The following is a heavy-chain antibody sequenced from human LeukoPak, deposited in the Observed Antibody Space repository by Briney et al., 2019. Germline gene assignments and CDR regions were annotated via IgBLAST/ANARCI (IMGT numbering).Heavy chain of an antibody. CDR3: ARGELYGSGNENDY. D-gene: IGHD3-10*01. V-gene: IGHV1-8*01. J-gene: IGHJ4*02. CDR1: GYTFTSYD. Sequence: GASVKVSCKASGYTFTSYDINWVRQATGQGLEWMGWMNPNSGNTGYAQKFQGRVTMTRNTSISTAYMELSSLRTEDTAVYYCARGELYGSGNENDYWGQGTLDTVSS. CDR2: MNPNSGNT.